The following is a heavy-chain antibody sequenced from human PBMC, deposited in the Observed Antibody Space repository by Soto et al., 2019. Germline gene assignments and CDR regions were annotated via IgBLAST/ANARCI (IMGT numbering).Heavy chain of an antibody. CDR2: IYYSETT. CDR1: GGSISGFQ. V-gene: IGHV4-59*08. Sequence: QVQLQESGPGLVKPSETLSLTCTVSGGSISGFQWSWIRQPLGKGLEWIGSIYYSETTNNNPSLKSRVTIAVDTSTSQVSLKLASVTAGDTAVYYCARSNTRYSSPDYWGQGSLVTVSS. J-gene: IGHJ4*02. CDR3: ARSNTRYSSPDY. D-gene: IGHD6-13*01.